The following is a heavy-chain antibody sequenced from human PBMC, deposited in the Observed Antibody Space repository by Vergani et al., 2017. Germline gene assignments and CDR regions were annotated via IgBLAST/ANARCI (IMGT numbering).Heavy chain of an antibody. J-gene: IGHJ4*02. CDR3: AGGIAVGDDY. Sequence: QVQLQQWGAGLLKPSETLSLTCAVYGGSFSGYYWSWIRQPPGKGLEWIGYIYYSGSTNYNPSLKSRVTISVDTSKNQFSLKLSSVTAADTAVYYCAGGIAVGDDYWGQGTLVTVSS. V-gene: IGHV4-34*11. D-gene: IGHD6-19*01. CDR1: GGSFSGYY. CDR2: IYYSGST.